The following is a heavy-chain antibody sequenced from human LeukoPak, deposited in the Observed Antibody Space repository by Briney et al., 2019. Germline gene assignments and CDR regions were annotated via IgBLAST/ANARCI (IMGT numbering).Heavy chain of an antibody. J-gene: IGHJ6*02. CDR3: ARAVDIVATRLSYGMDV. V-gene: IGHV4-34*01. D-gene: IGHD5-12*01. CDR1: GGSFSGYY. CDR2: INHSGST. Sequence: SETLSLTCAVYGGSFSGYYWSWIRQPPGKGLEWIGEINHSGSTNYNPSLKSRVTISVDTSKNQFSLKLSSVTAADTAVYYCARAVDIVATRLSYGMDVWGQGTTVTVSS.